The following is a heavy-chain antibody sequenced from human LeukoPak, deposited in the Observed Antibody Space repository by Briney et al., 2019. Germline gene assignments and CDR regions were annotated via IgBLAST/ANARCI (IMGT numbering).Heavy chain of an antibody. J-gene: IGHJ4*02. Sequence: GASVKVSCKASGYTFTSYGINWVRQATGQGLEWMGWMNPNSGNTGYAQKFQGRVTITRNTSISTAYMEVSSLRSEDTAVYYCARALRGSYQLYYFDYWGQGTQVTVSS. V-gene: IGHV1-8*03. D-gene: IGHD1-26*01. CDR3: ARALRGSYQLYYFDY. CDR2: MNPNSGNT. CDR1: GYTFTSYG.